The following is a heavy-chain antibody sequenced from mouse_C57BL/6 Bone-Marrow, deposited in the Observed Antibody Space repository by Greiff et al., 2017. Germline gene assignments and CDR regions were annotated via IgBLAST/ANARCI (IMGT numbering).Heavy chain of an antibody. Sequence: VQLQQPGAELVRPGSSVKLSCKASGYTFTSYWLDWVKQRPGQGLEWIGNIYPSDSETHYNQKFKDKATLTVEKSSSTAYMQLSSLTSEDAAVYYCARRWLLDYWGQGTTLTVSS. J-gene: IGHJ2*01. D-gene: IGHD2-3*01. CDR2: IYPSDSET. V-gene: IGHV1-61*01. CDR1: GYTFTSYW. CDR3: ARRWLLDY.